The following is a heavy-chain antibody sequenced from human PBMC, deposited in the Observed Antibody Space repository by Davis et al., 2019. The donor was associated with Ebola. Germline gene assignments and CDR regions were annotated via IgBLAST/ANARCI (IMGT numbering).Heavy chain of an antibody. J-gene: IGHJ3*01. Sequence: SETLSLTCTVSGGSISSYYWSWIRQPPGKGLEWIGYIYYSGSTNYNPSLKSRVTISVDTSKNQFSLKLSSVTAADTAVYYCSRDDRYCSSSRCDVFDVWGQGAMVTVSS. V-gene: IGHV4-59*12. CDR2: IYYSGST. CDR1: GGSISSYY. D-gene: IGHD2-21*01. CDR3: SRDDRYCSSSRCDVFDV.